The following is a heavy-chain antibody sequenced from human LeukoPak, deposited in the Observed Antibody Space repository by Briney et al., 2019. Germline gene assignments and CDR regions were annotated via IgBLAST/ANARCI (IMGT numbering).Heavy chain of an antibody. D-gene: IGHD2-2*01. J-gene: IGHJ6*04. CDR2: IIPNLCTA. CDR3: ESHKARDIVVVPAAINYYYYGMDV. Sequence: SVKVSCKSSVGTFSSYAISWVRQAPRQGREWMGGIIPNLCTANYAQKFQRRVTITADESTSTAYMELSSLRSEHTAVYYCESHKARDIVVVPAAINYYYYGMDVWGKGTTVTVSS. CDR1: VGTFSSYA. V-gene: IGHV1-69*13.